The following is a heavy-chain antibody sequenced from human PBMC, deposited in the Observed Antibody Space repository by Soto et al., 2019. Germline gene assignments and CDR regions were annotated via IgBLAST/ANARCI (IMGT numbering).Heavy chain of an antibody. CDR2: ISGGGVNT. V-gene: IGHV3-23*01. Sequence: EVQLLESGGGLVQPGGSLRLSCAASGFTFSSYAMSWVRQAPGKGLEWVSGISGGGVNTYYADSVKGRFTISRDNSKNTLYLQMNCLRAEDTAVYYCAKKALRNTIFGHFDYWGQGTLVTVSS. J-gene: IGHJ4*02. CDR3: AKKALRNTIFGHFDY. CDR1: GFTFSSYA. D-gene: IGHD3-3*01.